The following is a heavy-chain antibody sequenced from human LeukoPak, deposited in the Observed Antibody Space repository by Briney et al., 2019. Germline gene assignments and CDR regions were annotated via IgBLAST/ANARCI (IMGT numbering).Heavy chain of an antibody. D-gene: IGHD2-2*01. V-gene: IGHV4-59*08. CDR3: ARRYCSSTSCPPYFDY. J-gene: IGHJ4*02. CDR2: IYYSGST. Sequence: SETLSLTCTVSGGSISSYYWSWIRQPPGKGLEWIGYIYYSGSTNYNPSLKSRVTISVDTSKNQFSLKLSSVTAADTAVYHCARRYCSSTSCPPYFDYWGQGTLVTVSS. CDR1: GGSISSYY.